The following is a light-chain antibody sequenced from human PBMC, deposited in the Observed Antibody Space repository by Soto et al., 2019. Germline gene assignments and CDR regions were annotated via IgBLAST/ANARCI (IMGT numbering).Light chain of an antibody. J-gene: IGKJ5*01. CDR1: QSVSSNY. CDR2: DAS. CDR3: QQYGSSPIT. V-gene: IGKV3-20*01. Sequence: EIVLTQSPGTLSFSAGERATLSCRASQSVSSNYLAWYQQKPGQAPRLLIYDASSRATGIPDRFSGSGSGTDFTLTISRLEPEDFAVYYCQQYGSSPITFGQGTRREIK.